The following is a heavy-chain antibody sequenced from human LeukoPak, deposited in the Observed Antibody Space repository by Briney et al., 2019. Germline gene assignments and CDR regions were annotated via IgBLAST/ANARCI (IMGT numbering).Heavy chain of an antibody. J-gene: IGHJ4*02. Sequence: GASVKVSCKASGYTFTGYYMHWVRQAPGQGLEWMGWINPNSGGTNYAQKFQGRVAMTRDTSISTAYMELRSLRSDDTAVYYCARDPGLGYCSGGSCPFDYWGQGTLVTVSS. V-gene: IGHV1-2*02. CDR1: GYTFTGYY. CDR2: INPNSGGT. CDR3: ARDPGLGYCSGGSCPFDY. D-gene: IGHD2-15*01.